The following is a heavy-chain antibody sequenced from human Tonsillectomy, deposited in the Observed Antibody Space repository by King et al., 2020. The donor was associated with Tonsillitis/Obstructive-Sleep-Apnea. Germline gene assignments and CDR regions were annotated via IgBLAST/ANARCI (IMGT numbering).Heavy chain of an antibody. CDR1: GFTFSNYA. V-gene: IGHV3-30*04. D-gene: IGHD6-6*01. Sequence: QLVQSGGGVVQPGRSLRLSCAASGFTFSNYAIHWVRQAPGKGLEWVALISYDGSNKYVDSVKGRFTISRDNSKNTLYLQLNSLRAEDTAVYYCARAAARYDYYYYMDVWGKGTTVTVSS. CDR3: ARAAARYDYYYYMDV. J-gene: IGHJ6*03. CDR2: ISYDGSNK.